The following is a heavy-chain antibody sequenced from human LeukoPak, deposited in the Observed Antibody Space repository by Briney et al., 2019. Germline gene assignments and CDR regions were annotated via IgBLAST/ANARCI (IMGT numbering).Heavy chain of an antibody. V-gene: IGHV3-66*01. CDR1: GFTVTSDY. CDR2: ISSGGNT. D-gene: IGHD2-15*01. CDR3: ARDPYCTGGSCYQA. J-gene: IGHJ5*02. Sequence: GGSLRLSCAASGFTVTSDYMTWVRQAPGKGLEWVSIISSGGNTYYADTVKGRFIISRDNSKNTLYLQMHSLRAEDTAVYYCARDPYCTGGSCYQAWGQGTLVTVSS.